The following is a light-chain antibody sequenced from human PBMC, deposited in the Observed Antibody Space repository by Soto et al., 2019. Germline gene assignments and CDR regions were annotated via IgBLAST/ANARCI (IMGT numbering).Light chain of an antibody. CDR1: SSDVGGYNY. CDR3: SSYTSSSALVV. J-gene: IGLJ2*01. CDR2: DVN. V-gene: IGLV2-14*03. Sequence: QSALTQPASVSGSPGQSITISCTGSSSDVGGYNYVSWYQHHPDKAPKLMIFDVNHRPSGVSNRFSGSKSSNTASLTISGLQAEDEADYYCSSYTSSSALVVFGGGTKLTVL.